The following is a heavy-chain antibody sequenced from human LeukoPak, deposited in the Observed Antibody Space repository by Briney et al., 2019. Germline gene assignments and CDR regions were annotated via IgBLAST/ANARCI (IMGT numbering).Heavy chain of an antibody. V-gene: IGHV1-18*04. Sequence: ASVKVSCKASGYTFTSYGISWVRQAPGQGLEWMGWISAYNGITNYAQKLQGRVTMTTDTSTSTAYMELRSLRSDDTAVYYCARDSAVAGTRWFDPWGQGTLVTVSS. J-gene: IGHJ5*02. CDR1: GYTFTSYG. CDR3: ARDSAVAGTRWFDP. D-gene: IGHD6-19*01. CDR2: ISAYNGIT.